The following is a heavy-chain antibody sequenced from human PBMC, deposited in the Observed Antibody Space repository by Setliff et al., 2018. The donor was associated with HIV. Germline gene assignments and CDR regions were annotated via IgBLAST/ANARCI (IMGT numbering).Heavy chain of an antibody. CDR3: ARDLLDGTTVGVVVVTAPSWFDP. Sequence: SETLSLTCSVSGGSISSSNYYWGWIRQPPGKGLEWIGSIYYSGSTYYNPSLKSRVTISVDTSKNQFSLKLTSVTAADTAVYYCARDLLDGTTVGVVVVTAPSWFDPWGQGTLVTVPQ. CDR1: GGSISSSNYY. D-gene: IGHD2-15*01. J-gene: IGHJ5*02. V-gene: IGHV4-39*07. CDR2: IYYSGST.